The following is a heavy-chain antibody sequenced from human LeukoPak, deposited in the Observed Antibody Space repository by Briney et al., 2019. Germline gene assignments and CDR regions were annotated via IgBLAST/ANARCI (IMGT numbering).Heavy chain of an antibody. J-gene: IGHJ6*02. CDR2: ISYDGSNK. Sequence: GGSLRLSCAASGLSISNDWMRWVRQAPGKGLEWVAVISYDGSNKYYADSVKGRFTISRDNSKNTLYLQMNSLRAEDTAVYYCARKYYYYYGMDVWGQGTTITVSS. CDR1: GLSISNDW. CDR3: ARKYYYYYGMDV. V-gene: IGHV3-30*03.